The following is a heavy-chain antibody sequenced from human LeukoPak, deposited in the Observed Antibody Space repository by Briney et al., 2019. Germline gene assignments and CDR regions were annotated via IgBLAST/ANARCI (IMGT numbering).Heavy chain of an antibody. CDR3: TTLDEYSSSSDLFDY. V-gene: IGHV3-15*01. J-gene: IGHJ4*02. CDR2: IKSKTDGGTT. Sequence: XGSLRLSCAASGFTFSNAWMSWVRQAPGKGLEWVGRIKSKTDGGTTDYAAPVKGRFTISRDDSKNTLYLQMNSLKTEDTAVYYCTTLDEYSSSSDLFDYWGQGTLVTVSS. CDR1: GFTFSNAW. D-gene: IGHD6-6*01.